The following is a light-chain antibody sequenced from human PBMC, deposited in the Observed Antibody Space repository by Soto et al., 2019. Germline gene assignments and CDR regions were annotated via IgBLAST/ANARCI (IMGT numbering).Light chain of an antibody. J-gene: IGKJ4*01. CDR1: QSVNMN. V-gene: IGKV3-11*01. Sequence: EIVLTQSPAALSLSSGERATLSCRASQSVNMNLVWYQQKPGQAPRLLIYDASQRATGIPARFSGSGSGTDFTLTISSLETEDFAVYYCHQRSNWPPFTFGGGTKVEVK. CDR3: HQRSNWPPFT. CDR2: DAS.